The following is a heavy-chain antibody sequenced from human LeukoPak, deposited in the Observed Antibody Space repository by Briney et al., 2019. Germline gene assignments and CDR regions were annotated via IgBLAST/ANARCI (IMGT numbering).Heavy chain of an antibody. CDR3: ARDEGDLNDAFDI. J-gene: IGHJ3*02. D-gene: IGHD3-16*01. CDR1: GFTFSSYS. V-gene: IGHV3-21*01. Sequence: PGGSLRVSCAASGFTFSSYSMNWVRQAPGKGMEWVSFISGSSRYIYYADSVRGRFTISRDNAKNSLYLQMNSLRPEDTAVYFCARDEGDLNDAFDIWGQGTMVSVYS. CDR2: ISGSSRYI.